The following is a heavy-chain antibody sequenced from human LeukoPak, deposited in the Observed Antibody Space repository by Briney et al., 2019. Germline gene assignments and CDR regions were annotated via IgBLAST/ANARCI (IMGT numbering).Heavy chain of an antibody. V-gene: IGHV1-18*01. D-gene: IGHD3-10*01. CDR3: ARVESVVGFGELSISPLGY. CDR1: GYTFTSYG. Sequence: ASVKVSCKASGYTFTSYGISWVRQAPGQGLEWMGWISAYNGNTNYAQKLQGRVTMTTDTSTSTAYMELRSLRSDDTAVYCCARVESVVGFGELSISPLGYWSQGTLVTVSS. CDR2: ISAYNGNT. J-gene: IGHJ4*02.